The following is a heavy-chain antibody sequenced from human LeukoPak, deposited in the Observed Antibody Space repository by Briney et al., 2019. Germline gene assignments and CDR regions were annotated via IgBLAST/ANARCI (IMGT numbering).Heavy chain of an antibody. J-gene: IGHJ3*02. Sequence: PSETLSLTCTVSGDSMNSYNWSWIRQPPGKGLEWIGEINHSGSTNYNPSLKSRVTISVDTSKNQFSLKLTSVTAADTAVYYCARRFVGYDSSWGASDIWGQGTMVTVSS. V-gene: IGHV4-34*01. CDR2: INHSGST. CDR3: ARRFVGYDSSWGASDI. D-gene: IGHD3-22*01. CDR1: GDSMNSYN.